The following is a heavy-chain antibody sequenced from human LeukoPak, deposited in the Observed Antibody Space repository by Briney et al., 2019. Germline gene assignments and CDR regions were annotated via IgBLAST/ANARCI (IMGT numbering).Heavy chain of an antibody. Sequence: SVKVSCKASGGTFSSYAISWVRQAPGQGLEWMGGIIPIFGTANYAQKFQGRVTIAADESTSTAYMELSSLRSEDTAVYYCASSLIVVVPAARGLGDWGQGTLVTVSS. CDR2: IIPIFGTA. J-gene: IGHJ4*02. CDR3: ASSLIVVVPAARGLGD. D-gene: IGHD2-2*01. V-gene: IGHV1-69*01. CDR1: GGTFSSYA.